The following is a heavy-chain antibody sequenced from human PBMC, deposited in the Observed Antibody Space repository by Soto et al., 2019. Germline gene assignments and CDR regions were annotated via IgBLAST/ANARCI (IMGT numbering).Heavy chain of an antibody. CDR1: GGSISSGGYY. V-gene: IGHV4-31*03. Sequence: QVQLQESGPGLGKPSQTLSLTGTVSGGSISSGGYYWCWIRQHPAKGLEWIGYIYYSGSTYYNPSLKSRVTISVDTSKNQFSLKLSSVTAADTAVYYCARDRGYYGSGSYYSQYYFDYWGQGTLVTVSS. CDR2: IYYSGST. D-gene: IGHD3-10*01. J-gene: IGHJ4*02. CDR3: ARDRGYYGSGSYYSQYYFDY.